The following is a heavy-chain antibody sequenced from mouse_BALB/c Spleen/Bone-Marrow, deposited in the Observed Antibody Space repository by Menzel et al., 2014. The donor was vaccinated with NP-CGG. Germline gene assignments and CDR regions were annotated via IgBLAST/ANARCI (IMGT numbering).Heavy chain of an antibody. Sequence: EVQVVESGAELVKPGASVKLSCTASGFNIKDTYMHWVKQRPEQGLEWIGRIDPANGNTKYDPKFQGKATITADTSSNTAHLQLSSLTSEDTAVYYCARYYYGFYFDYWGQGTTLTVSS. CDR1: GFNIKDTY. CDR3: ARYYYGFYFDY. V-gene: IGHV14-3*02. CDR2: IDPANGNT. D-gene: IGHD1-1*01. J-gene: IGHJ2*01.